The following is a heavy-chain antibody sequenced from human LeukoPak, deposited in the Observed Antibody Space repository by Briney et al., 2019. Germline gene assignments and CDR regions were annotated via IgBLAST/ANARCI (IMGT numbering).Heavy chain of an antibody. V-gene: IGHV3-33*06. CDR3: AKVVQYTASTGTGLDY. D-gene: IGHD6-13*01. CDR2: IWYDGSYK. Sequence: GGSLRLSCAASGFTFINYGMHWVRQAPGKGLDWVAVIWYDGSYKYYADSVKGRFTISRDNSKNTLYLKMNSLRAEDTAIYYCAKVVQYTASTGTGLDYWGQGTLVTVSS. J-gene: IGHJ4*02. CDR1: GFTFINYG.